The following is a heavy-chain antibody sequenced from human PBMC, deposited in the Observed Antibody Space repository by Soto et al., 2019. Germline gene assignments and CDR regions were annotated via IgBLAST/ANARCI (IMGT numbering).Heavy chain of an antibody. CDR1: GFTFSSYA. D-gene: IGHD6-6*01. J-gene: IGHJ5*02. Sequence: EVQLLESGGGLVQPGGSLRLSCAASGFTFSSYAMSWVRQAPGKGLEWVSAISGSGGSTYYADSVKGRFTISRDNSKNTLYLQMNRRRAEDTAVYYCAKDPSGSSSSPNWFDPWGQGTLVTVSS. CDR3: AKDPSGSSSSPNWFDP. V-gene: IGHV3-23*01. CDR2: ISGSGGST.